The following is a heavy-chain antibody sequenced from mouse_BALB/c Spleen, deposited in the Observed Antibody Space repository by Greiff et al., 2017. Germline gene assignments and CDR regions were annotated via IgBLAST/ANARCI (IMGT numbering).Heavy chain of an antibody. Sequence: EVKLMESGPGLVKPSQSLSLTCTVTGYSITSDYAWNWIRQFPGNKLEWMGYISYSGSTSYNPSLKSRISITRDTSKNQFFLQLNSVTTEDTATYYCARGNYYRYPYFDYWGQGTTLTVSS. CDR3: ARGNYYRYPYFDY. CDR1: GYSITSDYA. D-gene: IGHD2-14*01. J-gene: IGHJ2*01. CDR2: ISYSGST. V-gene: IGHV3-2*02.